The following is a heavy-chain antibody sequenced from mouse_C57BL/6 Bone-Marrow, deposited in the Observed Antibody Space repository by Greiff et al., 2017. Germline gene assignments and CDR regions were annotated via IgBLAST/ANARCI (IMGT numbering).Heavy chain of an antibody. CDR1: GFTFSDHG. Sequence: EVKLMESGGGLVKPGGSLILSCAASGFTFSDHGMHWVRQAPEKGLEWVAYISSGSSTIYYADTVKGRFTISRDNAKNTLFLQMTSLRSEDTAMYYCARNLYGSSYVSDDWCQGSTLTVSS. J-gene: IGHJ2*01. CDR3: ARNLYGSSYVSDD. CDR2: ISSGSSTI. D-gene: IGHD1-1*01. V-gene: IGHV5-17*01.